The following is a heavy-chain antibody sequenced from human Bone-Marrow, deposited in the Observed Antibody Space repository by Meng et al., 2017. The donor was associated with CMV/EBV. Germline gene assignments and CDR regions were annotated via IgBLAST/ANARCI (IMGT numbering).Heavy chain of an antibody. J-gene: IGHJ5*02. CDR3: ARGQRVVPAANFGVGGNWFDP. D-gene: IGHD2-2*01. CDR1: SYA. Sequence: SYACSWGHQAPGRGLEGMGGESPSFGTANCARKFRGRVTISTDKSTSTAYMGLSSLRSEDTAVYYCARGQRVVPAANFGVGGNWFDPWGQGTLVTVSS. CDR2: ESPSFGTA. V-gene: IGHV1-69*05.